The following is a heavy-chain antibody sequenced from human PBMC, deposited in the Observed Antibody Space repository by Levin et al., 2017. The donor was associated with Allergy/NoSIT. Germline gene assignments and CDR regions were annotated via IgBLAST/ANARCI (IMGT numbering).Heavy chain of an antibody. J-gene: IGHJ3*02. V-gene: IGHV3-23*01. CDR2: ISGSGGST. Sequence: GGSLRLSCAASGFTFSSYAMSWVRQAPGKGLEWVSAISGSGGSTYYADSVKGRFTISRDNSKNTLYLQMNSLRAEDTAVYYCAKEGGENGAAGGAFDSWGQGTMVTVSS. D-gene: IGHD6-13*01. CDR3: AKEGGENGAAGGAFDS. CDR1: GFTFSSYA.